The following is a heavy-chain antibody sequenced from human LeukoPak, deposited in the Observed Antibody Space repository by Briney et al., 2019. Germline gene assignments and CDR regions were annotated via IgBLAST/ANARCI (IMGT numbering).Heavy chain of an antibody. CDR3: ATGFWSGSPLSYFDY. Sequence: GASVKVSCKVSGYTLTELSMHWVRQAPGKGLEWMGGFDPEDGETIYAQKFQGRVTMTEDTSTDTAYLELSSRRSEDTAVYYCATGFWSGSPLSYFDYWGQGTLVTVSS. CDR1: GYTLTELS. CDR2: FDPEDGET. V-gene: IGHV1-24*01. J-gene: IGHJ4*02. D-gene: IGHD3-3*01.